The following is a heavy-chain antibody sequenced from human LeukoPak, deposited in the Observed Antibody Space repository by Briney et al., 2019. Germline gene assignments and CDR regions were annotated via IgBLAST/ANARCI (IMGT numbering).Heavy chain of an antibody. CDR3: ARGPRSSWYLGERFDP. J-gene: IGHJ5*02. Sequence: EASVNVSCKPSRYTFTSYVISWVAQAPGQELEGMGWISAYNGNTNHAQKLQGRVTMTTDASTSTAYMELRSLRSDDTAVYYCARGPRSSWYLGERFDPWGQGTLVTVSS. CDR1: RYTFTSYV. D-gene: IGHD6-13*01. CDR2: ISAYNGNT. V-gene: IGHV1-18*04.